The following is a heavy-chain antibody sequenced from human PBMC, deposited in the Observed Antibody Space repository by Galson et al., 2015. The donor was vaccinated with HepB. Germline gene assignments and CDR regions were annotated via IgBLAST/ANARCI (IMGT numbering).Heavy chain of an antibody. CDR2: IWYDGSNK. CDR3: AREEGATGAFDI. V-gene: IGHV3-33*08. J-gene: IGHJ3*02. Sequence: SLRLSCAASGFTFSSYGMHWVRQAPGKGLEWVAVIWYDGSNKYYADSVKGRFTISRDNSKNTLYLQMNSLRAEDTAVYYCAREEGATGAFDIWGQGTMVTVSS. D-gene: IGHD1-26*01. CDR1: GFTFSSYG.